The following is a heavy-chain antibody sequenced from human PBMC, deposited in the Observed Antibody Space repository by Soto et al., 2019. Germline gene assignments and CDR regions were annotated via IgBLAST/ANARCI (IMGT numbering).Heavy chain of an antibody. D-gene: IGHD2-21*01. CDR1: GGSFSGYY. CDR2: INHSGST. V-gene: IGHV4-34*01. CDR3: ARSGPGLYYYYYMDV. Sequence: SETLSLTCAVYGGSFSGYYLSWIRQPPGKGLEWIGEINHSGSTNYNPSLKSRVTISVDTSKNQFSLKLSSVTAADTALYYCARSGPGLYYYYYMDVWGKGTTVTVSS. J-gene: IGHJ6*03.